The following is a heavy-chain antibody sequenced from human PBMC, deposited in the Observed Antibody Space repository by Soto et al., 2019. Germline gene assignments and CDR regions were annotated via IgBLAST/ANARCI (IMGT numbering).Heavy chain of an antibody. CDR1: GFTFSTYA. J-gene: IGHJ3*02. Sequence: TGGSLRLSCAASGFTFSTYAMTWVRQAPGKGLEWVSSVTNSGSNTYHADSVKGRFTISRDNSKNMLFLQMNSLRAEDTALYYCAKDLAATATGDSFDIWGQGTMVTVSS. CDR3: AKDLAATATGDSFDI. D-gene: IGHD1-1*01. V-gene: IGHV3-23*01. CDR2: VTNSGSNT.